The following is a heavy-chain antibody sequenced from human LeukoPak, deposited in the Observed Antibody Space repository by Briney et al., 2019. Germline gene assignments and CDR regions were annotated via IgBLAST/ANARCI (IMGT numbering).Heavy chain of an antibody. J-gene: IGHJ4*02. CDR2: ISGSGGST. CDR1: GFTFSSYG. Sequence: GGSLRLSCAASGFTFSSYGMSWVRQAPGKGLEWVSAISGSGGSTYYADSVKGRFTISRDSSKNILYLQMNNLRVEDTAVYYCARGPSGYHNTGGQGTLVTVSS. D-gene: IGHD5-12*01. V-gene: IGHV3-23*01. CDR3: ARGPSGYHNT.